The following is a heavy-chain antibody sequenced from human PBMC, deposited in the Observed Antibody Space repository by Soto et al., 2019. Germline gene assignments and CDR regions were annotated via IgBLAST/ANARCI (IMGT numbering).Heavy chain of an antibody. J-gene: IGHJ6*02. CDR2: VIPIFGTA. Sequence: SVKVSCKASGGTFSSYAISWVRQAPGQGLEWMGGVIPIFGTANYAQKFQGRVTITADESTSTAYMELSSLRSEDTAVYYCARGSGSYHYYYGMDVWGQGTTVTVSS. CDR1: GGTFSSYA. CDR3: ARGSGSYHYYYGMDV. V-gene: IGHV1-69*13. D-gene: IGHD3-10*01.